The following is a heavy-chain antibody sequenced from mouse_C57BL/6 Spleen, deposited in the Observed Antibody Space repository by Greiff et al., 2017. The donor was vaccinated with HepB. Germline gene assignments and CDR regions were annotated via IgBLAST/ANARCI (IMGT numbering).Heavy chain of an antibody. CDR2: ISSGSSTI. J-gene: IGHJ4*01. Sequence: EVHLVESGGGLVKPGGSLKLSCAASGFTFSDYGMHWVRQAPEKGLEWVAYISSGSSTIYYADTVKGRFTISRDNAKNTLFLQMTSLRSEDTAMYYCAREGYYYGSSYYAMDYWGQGTSVTVSS. CDR3: AREGYYYGSSYYAMDY. V-gene: IGHV5-17*01. D-gene: IGHD1-1*01. CDR1: GFTFSDYG.